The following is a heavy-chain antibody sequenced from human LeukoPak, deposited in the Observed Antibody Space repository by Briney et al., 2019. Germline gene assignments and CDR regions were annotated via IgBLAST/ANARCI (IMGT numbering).Heavy chain of an antibody. V-gene: IGHV3-48*04. Sequence: GGSLRLSCAASGFTFSSYSMNWVRQAPGKGLEWVSYISSSSSTIYYADSVKGRFTISRDNAKNSLYLQMNSLRAEDTAVYYCAREGYCSGGSCSTTYYYYYYGMDVWGQGTTVTVSS. J-gene: IGHJ6*02. CDR2: ISSSSSTI. D-gene: IGHD2-15*01. CDR3: AREGYCSGGSCSTTYYYYYYGMDV. CDR1: GFTFSSYS.